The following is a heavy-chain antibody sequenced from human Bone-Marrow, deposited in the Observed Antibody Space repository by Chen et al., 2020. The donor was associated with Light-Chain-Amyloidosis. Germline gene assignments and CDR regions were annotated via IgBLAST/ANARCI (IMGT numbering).Heavy chain of an antibody. CDR3: ARGGTYGSGTYIYFFDY. J-gene: IGHJ4*02. Sequence: QVQLQESGPGLVKPSETLSLNCAVSGYSVDSRYYWGWIRQSPGKGLEWIGGVYYNEYTYYNPSLKSRVTVSVDTSNNQFSLTLYSVTAADTALYYCARGGTYGSGTYIYFFDYWGRGTLVTVSS. V-gene: IGHV4-38-2*01. CDR2: VYYNEYT. D-gene: IGHD3-10*01. CDR1: GYSVDSRYY.